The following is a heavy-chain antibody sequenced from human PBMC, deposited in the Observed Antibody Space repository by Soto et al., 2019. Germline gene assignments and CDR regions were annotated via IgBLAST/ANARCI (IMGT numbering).Heavy chain of an antibody. CDR1: GGSVSSGSYY. J-gene: IGHJ4*02. CDR3: ARDLYSGDDLAY. Sequence: PSETLSLTCTVSGGSVSSGSYYWNWIRQPPGKGLEWIGYIYFSGTTTYSPSLKSRVTISIDTSKNQFSLNLSSVTAADTAVYYCARDLYSGDDLAYWGQGTLVTVSS. CDR2: IYFSGTT. D-gene: IGHD5-12*01. V-gene: IGHV4-61*01.